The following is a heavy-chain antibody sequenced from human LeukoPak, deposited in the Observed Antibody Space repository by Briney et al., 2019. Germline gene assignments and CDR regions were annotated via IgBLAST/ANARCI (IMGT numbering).Heavy chain of an antibody. J-gene: IGHJ6*02. CDR1: GYTFTSYY. CDR3: ASGLYGSGSYYNSRYYYYGMDV. CDR2: INPSGGST. D-gene: IGHD3-10*01. V-gene: IGHV1-46*01. Sequence: ASVKVSCKASGYTFTSYYMHWVRQAPGQGLEWMGIINPSGGSTSYAQKFQGRVTMTRDTSTSTVYMEQSSLRSEDTAVYYCASGLYGSGSYYNSRYYYYGMDVWGQGTTVTVSS.